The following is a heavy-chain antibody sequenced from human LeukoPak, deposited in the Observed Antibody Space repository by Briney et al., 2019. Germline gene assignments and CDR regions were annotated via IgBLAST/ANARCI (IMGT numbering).Heavy chain of an antibody. J-gene: IGHJ3*02. CDR3: ARGGTGIKGMVAFDI. V-gene: IGHV3-30-3*01. CDR1: GFTFSSYA. Sequence: GSLRLSCAASGFTFSSYAMHWVRPAPGKGLEWVAVISYDGSNKYYADSVKGRFTISRDNSKNTLYLQMNSLRAEDTAVYYCARGGTGIKGMVAFDIWGQGTMVTVSS. CDR2: ISYDGSNK. D-gene: IGHD1-1*01.